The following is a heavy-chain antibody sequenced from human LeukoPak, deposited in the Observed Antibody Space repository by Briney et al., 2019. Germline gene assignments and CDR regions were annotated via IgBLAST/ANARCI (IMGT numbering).Heavy chain of an antibody. CDR1: GFTFSSYW. D-gene: IGHD3-10*01. CDR3: AKDSSRYGSGSFDY. Sequence: GGSLRLSCAASGFTFSSYWMHWVRQAPGKGLEWVSGISWNSGSIGYADSVKGRFTISRDNAKNSLYLQMNSLRAEDTALYYCAKDSSRYGSGSFDYWGQGTLVTVSS. CDR2: ISWNSGSI. V-gene: IGHV3-9*01. J-gene: IGHJ4*02.